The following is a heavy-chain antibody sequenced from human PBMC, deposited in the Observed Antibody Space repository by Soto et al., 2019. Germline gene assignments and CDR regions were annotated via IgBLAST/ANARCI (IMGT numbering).Heavy chain of an antibody. CDR2: ISGSGGST. D-gene: IGHD4-17*01. CDR1: GCTFSSYA. J-gene: IGHJ4*02. Sequence: GGSLRLSCAASGCTFSSYAMIWVRQAPGKGLEWVSAISGSGGSTYYADSVKGRFTISRDNSKNTLYLQMNSLRAEDTAVYYCAKTLYGDYAGGVDYWGQGTLVTVSS. CDR3: AKTLYGDYAGGVDY. V-gene: IGHV3-23*01.